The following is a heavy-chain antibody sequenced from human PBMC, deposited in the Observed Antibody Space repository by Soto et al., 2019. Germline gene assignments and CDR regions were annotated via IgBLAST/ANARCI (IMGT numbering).Heavy chain of an antibody. J-gene: IGHJ4*02. CDR2: TYYRSKWYN. D-gene: IGHD6-19*01. CDR3: ARDQGVQVAGTYYFDY. CDR1: GDSVSSNSAA. V-gene: IGHV6-1*01. Sequence: SQTLSLTCAISGDSVSSNSAAWNWIRQSPSRGLEWLGRTYYRSKWYNDYAVSVKSRITINPDTSKNQFSLQLNSVTPEDTAEYYCARDQGVQVAGTYYFDYWGQGTLVTVSS.